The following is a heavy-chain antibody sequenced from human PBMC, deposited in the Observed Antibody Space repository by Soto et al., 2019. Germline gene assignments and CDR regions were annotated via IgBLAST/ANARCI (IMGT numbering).Heavy chain of an antibody. Sequence: GGSLRLSCKPSGFTFRNYGLLWVRQAPGKGLEWVALISYDGDNKYYTDSARGRFTVSRDNFNNMMFLQMDSLRPEDSAVYYCAKKIMGYASHSDAMGVWGQGTTVTVSS. V-gene: IGHV3-30*18. CDR3: AKKIMGYASHSDAMGV. J-gene: IGHJ6*02. CDR1: GFTFRNYG. D-gene: IGHD5-12*01. CDR2: ISYDGDNK.